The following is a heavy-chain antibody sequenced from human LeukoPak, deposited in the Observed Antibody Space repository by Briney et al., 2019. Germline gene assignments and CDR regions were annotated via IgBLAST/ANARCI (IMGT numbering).Heavy chain of an antibody. CDR1: GYTFTRYY. D-gene: IGHD3-16*01. J-gene: IGHJ5*02. Sequence: ASVKVSCKASGYTFTRYYMHWVRQAPGQGLEWMGIINPSGGTTDYAQKSHGRITVTRDTSTSTVYMELTSLTSEDTAVYYCARDALSYDYSWGSYGHLGIDPWGQGTLVTVSS. CDR3: ARDALSYDYSWGSYGHLGIDP. CDR2: INPSGGTT. V-gene: IGHV1-46*01.